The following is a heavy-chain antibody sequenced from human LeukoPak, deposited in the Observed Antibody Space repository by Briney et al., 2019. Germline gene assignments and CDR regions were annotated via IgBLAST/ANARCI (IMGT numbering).Heavy chain of an antibody. V-gene: IGHV5-51*01. J-gene: IGHJ4*02. D-gene: IGHD5-18*01. CDR3: ARHRYGYVSEYYFDY. CDR2: IYPGDSDT. Sequence: GESLKISCKGSGSSFTSYWIGWVRQMPGKGLEWMGIIYPGDSDTRYSPSFQGQVTISADKSISTAYLQWSSLKASDTAMYYCARHRYGYVSEYYFDYWGQGTLVTVSS. CDR1: GSSFTSYW.